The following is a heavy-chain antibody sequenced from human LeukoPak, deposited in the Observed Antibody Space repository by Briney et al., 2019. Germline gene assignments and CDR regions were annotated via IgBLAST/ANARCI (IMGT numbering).Heavy chain of an antibody. D-gene: IGHD5-24*01. V-gene: IGHV4-59*12. Sequence: SETLSLTCTVSGGSISSYYWSWIRQPPGKGLEWIGYIYYSGSTNYNPSLKSRVTISVDTSKNQFSLKLSSVTAADTAVYYCARGRRGVPSKEFDYWGQGTLVTVSS. J-gene: IGHJ4*02. CDR3: ARGRRGVPSKEFDY. CDR1: GGSISSYY. CDR2: IYYSGST.